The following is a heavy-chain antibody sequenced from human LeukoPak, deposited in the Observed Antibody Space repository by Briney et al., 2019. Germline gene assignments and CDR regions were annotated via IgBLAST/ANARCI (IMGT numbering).Heavy chain of an antibody. D-gene: IGHD6-19*01. J-gene: IGHJ4*02. V-gene: IGHV3-9*01. Sequence: GGSLRLSCAASGFTFDDYAMHWVRQAPGKGLEWVSGISWNSGSIGYADSVKGRFTISRDNAKNSLYLQMNSLRAEDTALYYCAKGPFCGWSYYFDYWGQGTLVTVSS. CDR3: AKGPFCGWSYYFDY. CDR1: GFTFDDYA. CDR2: ISWNSGSI.